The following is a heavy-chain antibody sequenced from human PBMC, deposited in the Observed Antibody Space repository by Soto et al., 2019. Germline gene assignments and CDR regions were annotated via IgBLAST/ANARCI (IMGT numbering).Heavy chain of an antibody. CDR3: AKDINSSGWYSGYYFDY. CDR2: ISWDGGST. J-gene: IGHJ4*02. V-gene: IGHV3-43*01. CDR1: GFTFDDYT. D-gene: IGHD6-19*01. Sequence: EVQLVESGGVVVQPGGSLRLSCAASGFTFDDYTMHWVRQAPGKGLEWVSLISWDGGSTYYADSVKGRFTISRDNSKNSLYLQMNSLSAEDTALYYCAKDINSSGWYSGYYFDYWGQGTLVTVSS.